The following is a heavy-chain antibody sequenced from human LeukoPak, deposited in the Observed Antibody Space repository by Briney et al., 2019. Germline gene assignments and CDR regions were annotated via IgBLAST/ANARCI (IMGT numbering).Heavy chain of an antibody. Sequence: SETLSLTCTVSGGSISSSSYYWGWIRQPPGKGLEWIGSIYYSGSTYYNPSLKSRVTISVDTSKNQFSLKLSSVTAADTAVYYCARSFKWNWYFDLWGQGTLVTVSS. D-gene: IGHD1-26*01. CDR1: GGSISSSSYY. CDR2: IYYSGST. J-gene: IGHJ2*01. CDR3: ARSFKWNWYFDL. V-gene: IGHV4-39*01.